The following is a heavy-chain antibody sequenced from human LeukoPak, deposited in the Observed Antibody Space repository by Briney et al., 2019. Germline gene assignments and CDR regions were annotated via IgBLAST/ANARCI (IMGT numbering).Heavy chain of an antibody. J-gene: IGHJ4*02. CDR1: GFTVSSNY. Sequence: GGSLRLSCAASGFTVSSNYMSWVRQAPGKGLEWVSVIYSGGSTYYADSVKGRFAISRDNSKNTLYLQMNSLRAEDTAVYYCRGGYSYGYSNYWGQGTLVTVSS. V-gene: IGHV3-66*01. CDR3: RGGYSYGYSNY. D-gene: IGHD5-18*01. CDR2: IYSGGST.